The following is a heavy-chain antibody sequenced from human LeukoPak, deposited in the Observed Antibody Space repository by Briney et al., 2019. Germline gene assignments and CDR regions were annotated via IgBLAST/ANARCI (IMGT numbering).Heavy chain of an antibody. J-gene: IGHJ4*02. CDR1: GFTFSSYS. Sequence: NAGGSLRLSCAASGFTFSSYSMNWVRQAPGKGLEWVSSISSSSSYIFYADSVKGRFTISRDNAKNSLYLQMNSLIAEDTAVDYCARGAREYYYDSSGPFDYWGQGTLVTVSS. V-gene: IGHV3-21*01. CDR2: ISSSSSYI. CDR3: ARGAREYYYDSSGPFDY. D-gene: IGHD3-22*01.